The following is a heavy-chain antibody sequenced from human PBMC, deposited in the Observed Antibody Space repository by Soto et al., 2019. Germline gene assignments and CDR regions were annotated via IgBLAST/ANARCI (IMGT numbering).Heavy chain of an antibody. D-gene: IGHD4-17*01. V-gene: IGHV1-69*13. J-gene: IGHJ4*02. CDR1: GGTFSSYA. CDR2: IIPIFGTA. Sequence: VASVKVSCKASGGTFSSYAISWVRQAPGQGLEWMGGIIPIFGTANYAQKFQGRVTITADESTSTAYMELSSLRSEDTAVYYCASVRAYGDYDSALDYWGQGILVTVST. CDR3: ASVRAYGDYDSALDY.